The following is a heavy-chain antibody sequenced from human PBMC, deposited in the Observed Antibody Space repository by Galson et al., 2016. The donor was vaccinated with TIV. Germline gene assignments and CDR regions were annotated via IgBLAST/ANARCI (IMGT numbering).Heavy chain of an antibody. CDR1: GFSVSNNH. D-gene: IGHD2-21*02. J-gene: IGHJ4*02. CDR2: IFTGGSR. CDR3: VRDKGDQIMAY. Sequence: SLRLSCAASGFSVSNNHMSWVRQAPGKGLEWVSLIFTGGSRYYADSVEGRFTIFRDNSKNTVDLQMDSLRPEDTALYYCVRDKGDQIMAYWVQGTLVAVSS. V-gene: IGHV3-53*05.